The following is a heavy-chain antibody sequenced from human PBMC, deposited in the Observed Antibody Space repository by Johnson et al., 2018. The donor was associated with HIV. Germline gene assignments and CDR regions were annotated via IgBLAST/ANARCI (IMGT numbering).Heavy chain of an antibody. D-gene: IGHD3-22*01. CDR2: INWNGGTT. Sequence: VQLVESGGGEVRPGGSLRLSCAASGFSFDDYGMSWVRQAAGKGLEWVSGINWNGGTTSYEDSVKGRFTTSRDNANNALYLQRNGLRDEDKAWYYLARGLRDSMGHPCAVDFWGHGTMVTVSS. CDR3: ARGLRDSMGHPCAVDF. V-gene: IGHV3-20*04. CDR1: GFSFDDYG. J-gene: IGHJ3*01.